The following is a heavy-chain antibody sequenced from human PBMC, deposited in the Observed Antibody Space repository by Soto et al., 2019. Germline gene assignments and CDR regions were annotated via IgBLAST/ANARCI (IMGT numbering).Heavy chain of an antibody. J-gene: IGHJ6*02. CDR3: APLSVSLSGPYGIHV. CDR1: GYSVTSSDYY. D-gene: IGHD2-15*01. CDR2: MFYSGLT. V-gene: IGHV4-39*01. Sequence: SETLSLTCSVSGYSVTSSDYYWAWIRQPPGKGLEWIGSMFYSGLTYYNPSLKSRITLSVDTSKNQFSVRLNSVTAADTAVYYCAPLSVSLSGPYGIHVWGQGTTVTVSS.